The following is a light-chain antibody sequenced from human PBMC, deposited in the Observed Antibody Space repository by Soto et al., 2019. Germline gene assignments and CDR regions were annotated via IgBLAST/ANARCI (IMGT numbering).Light chain of an antibody. Sequence: QSALTKPASVSGSPGQAITISCTGTSSDVGSYNLVSWYQQHPGKAPQLMIYEGSKRPSGVSNRFSGSKSGNTASLTISGLQAEDEADYYCCSYAGSSTDVVFGGGTKLTVL. V-gene: IGLV2-23*01. CDR1: SSDVGSYNL. CDR2: EGS. J-gene: IGLJ2*01. CDR3: CSYAGSSTDVV.